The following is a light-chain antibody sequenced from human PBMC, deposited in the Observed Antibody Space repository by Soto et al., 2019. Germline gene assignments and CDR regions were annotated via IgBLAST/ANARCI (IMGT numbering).Light chain of an antibody. CDR2: WAS. CDR1: QSVLFSSNNKNY. Sequence: DIVMTQSPESLAVSLGERATINCKSSQSVLFSSNNKNYLAWYQQKPGQPPKLLIYWASTRESGVPDRFSGSGSGTEFTLTISSLQAEDVAVYFCQQYYSIPRTFCQGTKVEIK. V-gene: IGKV4-1*01. CDR3: QQYYSIPRT. J-gene: IGKJ1*01.